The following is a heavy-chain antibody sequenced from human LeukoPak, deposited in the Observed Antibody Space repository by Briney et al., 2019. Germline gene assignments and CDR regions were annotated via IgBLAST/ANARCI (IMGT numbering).Heavy chain of an antibody. CDR2: TYYRSQWYN. J-gene: IGHJ4*02. V-gene: IGHV6-1*01. CDR3: ARDSYDEPWGY. CDR1: GDSVSSNSAT. D-gene: IGHD3-22*01. Sequence: SQTLSLTCAISGDSVSSNSATWKWIRQSPSRGLEWLGRTYYRSQWYNDYAVSVKSRITISPDTSKNQFSLQLNSVTPEDTAVYSCARDSYDEPWGYWGQGTLVTVSS.